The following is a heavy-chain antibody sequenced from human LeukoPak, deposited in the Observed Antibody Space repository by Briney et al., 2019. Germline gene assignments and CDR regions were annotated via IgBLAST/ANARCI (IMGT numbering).Heavy chain of an antibody. CDR2: IIPIFGTA. V-gene: IGHV1-69*13. CDR1: GGTFSSYA. CDR3: ARGIGAAAGSYYYYGMDV. D-gene: IGHD6-13*01. Sequence: SVKVSCKASGGTFSSYAISWVRQAPGQGLEWMGGIIPIFGTANYAQKFQGRVTITADESTSTAYMELSSLRSEDTAVYYRARGIGAAAGSYYYYGMDVWGQGTTVTVSS. J-gene: IGHJ6*02.